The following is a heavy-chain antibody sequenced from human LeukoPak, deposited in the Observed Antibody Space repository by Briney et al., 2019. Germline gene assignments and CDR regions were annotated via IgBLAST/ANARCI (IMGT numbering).Heavy chain of an antibody. CDR2: INPNSGGT. J-gene: IGHJ4*02. CDR1: GYTFTDYY. Sequence: ASVKVSCKASGYTFTDYYIQWVRQAPGQGLEWMGWINPNSGGTNYAQKFQGRVTMTRDTSISTAYMELSRLTSDDTAIYYCARDWFVDSGDDPFPFDYWGQGTLVSVSS. CDR3: ARDWFVDSGDDPFPFDY. V-gene: IGHV1-2*02. D-gene: IGHD5-12*01.